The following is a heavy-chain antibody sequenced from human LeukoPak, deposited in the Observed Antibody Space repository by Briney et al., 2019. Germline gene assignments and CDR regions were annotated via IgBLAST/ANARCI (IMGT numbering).Heavy chain of an antibody. CDR1: GFTFGSFA. CDR3: AKDSYSSSWYYFDY. Sequence: GGSLRLSCSASGFTFGSFAMHWVRQAPGKGLEYVSAITGNGVGTYYADSVKGRFTISRDNSKNTLYLQMSNLRTEDTAVYYCAKDSYSSSWYYFDYWGQGTLVTVSS. J-gene: IGHJ4*02. D-gene: IGHD6-13*01. V-gene: IGHV3-64D*06. CDR2: ITGNGVGT.